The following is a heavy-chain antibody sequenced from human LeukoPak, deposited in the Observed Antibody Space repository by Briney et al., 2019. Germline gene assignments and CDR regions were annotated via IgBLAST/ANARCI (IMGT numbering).Heavy chain of an antibody. J-gene: IGHJ4*02. V-gene: IGHV3-23*01. Sequence: GGSLRLSCAASGFTFSSYSMSWFRHSQGKGLEWVSTIGSSGVDTYYADSVKGRFTISKDSSKNTLQMNSLRGEDTAVYYCARDSSRDSGSSNDCWGQGTLVTVSS. CDR1: GFTFSSYS. CDR2: IGSSGVDT. CDR3: ARDSSRDSGSSNDC. D-gene: IGHD3-10*01.